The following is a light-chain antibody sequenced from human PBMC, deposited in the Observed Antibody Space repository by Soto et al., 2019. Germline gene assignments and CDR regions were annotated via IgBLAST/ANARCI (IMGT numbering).Light chain of an antibody. V-gene: IGKV3-20*01. CDR1: QRVDRAY. Sequence: EVVLTQSPGTLSLSPGETATLSCRASQRVDRAYLAWYQHKPGQAPRLLMYGSSNRASDIPDRFSGSGSGTDFTLTISRLEPEDFAVYYCQQYSDSPPYTFGQGTRLEIK. CDR2: GSS. CDR3: QQYSDSPPYT. J-gene: IGKJ2*01.